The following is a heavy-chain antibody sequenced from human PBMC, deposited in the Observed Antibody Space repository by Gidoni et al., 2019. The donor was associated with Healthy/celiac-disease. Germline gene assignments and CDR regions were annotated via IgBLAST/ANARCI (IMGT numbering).Heavy chain of an antibody. CDR3: ASYYYDSSGYYYVAAFDI. J-gene: IGHJ3*02. CDR1: GGSFSGSY. D-gene: IGHD3-22*01. V-gene: IGHV4-34*01. Sequence: QVQLQQWGAGLLKPSETLSLTCAVYGGSFSGSYWSWIRQPPGKGLEWIGEINHSGSTNYNPSLKSRVTISVDTSKNQFSLKLSSVTAADTAVYYCASYYYDSSGYYYVAAFDIWGQGTMVTVSS. CDR2: INHSGST.